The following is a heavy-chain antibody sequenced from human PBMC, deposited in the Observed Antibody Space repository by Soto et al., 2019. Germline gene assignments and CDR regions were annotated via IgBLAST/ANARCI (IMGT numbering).Heavy chain of an antibody. Sequence: GASVKVSCKASGGTFSSYAISWVRQAPGQGLEWMGGIIPIFGTANYAQKFQGRVTITADKSTSTAYMELSSLRSEDTAVYYCARVLRYLGGAFEIWGEGTMVTVAS. CDR1: GGTFSSYA. V-gene: IGHV1-69*06. J-gene: IGHJ3*02. D-gene: IGHD3-9*01. CDR2: IIPIFGTA. CDR3: ARVLRYLGGAFEI.